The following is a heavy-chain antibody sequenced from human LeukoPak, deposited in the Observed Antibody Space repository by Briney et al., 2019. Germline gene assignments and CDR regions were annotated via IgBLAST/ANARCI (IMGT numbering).Heavy chain of an antibody. CDR1: GFTFSDYF. CDR3: ATSRVFDY. J-gene: IGHJ4*02. CDR2: INSAGDNI. V-gene: IGHV3-11*04. Sequence: PGGSLRLSCVAPGFTFSDYFMSWIRQAPGKGLEWLSFINSAGDNIYYADSVKGRFTISRDNAKKTLYLEMNSLRMEDTAIYYCATSRVFDYWGQGTLVTVSS.